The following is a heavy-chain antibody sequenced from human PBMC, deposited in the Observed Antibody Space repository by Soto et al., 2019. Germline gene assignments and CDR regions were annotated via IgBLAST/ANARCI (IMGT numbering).Heavy chain of an antibody. CDR1: GFSFSNYD. Sequence: GGSLRLSCAASGFSFSNYDMHWVRQATGKGLEWVSGLGIAGDTYYPASVKGRFTISRENAKNSLYLQMHSLRVGDTAVYYCARVRRTDGTGLRGYIDVWGRGTLVTVSS. J-gene: IGHJ2*01. D-gene: IGHD2-8*02. CDR3: ARVRRTDGTGLRGYIDV. CDR2: LGIAGDT. V-gene: IGHV3-13*01.